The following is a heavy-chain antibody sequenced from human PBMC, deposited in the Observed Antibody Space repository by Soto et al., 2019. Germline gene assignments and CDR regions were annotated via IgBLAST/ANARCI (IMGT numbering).Heavy chain of an antibody. Sequence: GGSLRLSCAASGFTFSSYSLNWVRQAPGKGLEWVSSISSSSTYIYYADSLRGRFTISRDNAKKSLYLQMNSLRAEDTAVYYCARAYCSGGSCYSGDLFDYWGQGTLVT. V-gene: IGHV3-21*01. CDR1: GFTFSSYS. D-gene: IGHD2-15*01. CDR3: ARAYCSGGSCYSGDLFDY. CDR2: ISSSSTYI. J-gene: IGHJ4*02.